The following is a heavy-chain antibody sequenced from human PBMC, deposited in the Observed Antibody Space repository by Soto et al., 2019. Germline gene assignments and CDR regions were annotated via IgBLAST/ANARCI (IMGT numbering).Heavy chain of an antibody. CDR1: GGTFSSYT. V-gene: IGHV1-69*08. Sequence: QVQLVQSGAEVKKPGSSVKVSCKASGGTFSSYTISWVRQAPGQGLEWMGRIIPILGIANYAQKFQGRVTSTADKSTSTASRELSSLRSEDTAVYYCARDHVTTVVIWGQGTLVTVSS. CDR3: ARDHVTTVVI. J-gene: IGHJ4*02. CDR2: IIPILGIA. D-gene: IGHD4-17*01.